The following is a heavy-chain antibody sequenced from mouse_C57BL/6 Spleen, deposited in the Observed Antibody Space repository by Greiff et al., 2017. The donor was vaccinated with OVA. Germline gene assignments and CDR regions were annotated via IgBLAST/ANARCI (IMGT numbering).Heavy chain of an antibody. CDR2: ISDGGSYT. CDR1: GFTFSSYA. CDR3: AREYGNYLYYFDY. D-gene: IGHD2-10*02. J-gene: IGHJ2*01. Sequence: EVMLLESGGGLVKPGGSLKLSCAASGFTFSSYAMSWVRQTPEKRLEWVATISDGGSYTYYPDNVKGRFTISRDNAKNNRYLQMSHLKSEDTAMYYCAREYGNYLYYFDYWGQGTTLTVSS. V-gene: IGHV5-4*01.